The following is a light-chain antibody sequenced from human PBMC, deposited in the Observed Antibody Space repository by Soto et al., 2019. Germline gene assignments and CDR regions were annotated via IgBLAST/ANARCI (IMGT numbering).Light chain of an antibody. CDR2: EVS. J-gene: IGLJ3*02. CDR1: NSDIGGYNY. CDR3: SSYAGSNNWV. V-gene: IGLV2-8*01. Sequence: QSVLTQPPSASGSPGQSVTISCTGTNSDIGGYNYVSWYQHHPGKAPKLMIYEVSKRPSGVPDRFSGSKSGNTASLTVSGIQAEDEADYYCSSYAGSNNWVFGGGTQLTVL.